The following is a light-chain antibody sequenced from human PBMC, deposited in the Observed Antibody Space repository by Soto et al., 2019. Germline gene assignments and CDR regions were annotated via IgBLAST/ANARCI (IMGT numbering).Light chain of an antibody. CDR1: QSISTW. CDR3: QQYNSYSPT. Sequence: DIRMTLSPSTLSATNRDRVTITCRASQSISTWLAWYQQEPGKAPKLLIHKASSLQSGVPSRFSGSGSGTDFTLTISSLHPDDFATYYCQQYNSYSPTFGQRTK. CDR2: KAS. J-gene: IGKJ1*01. V-gene: IGKV1-5*03.